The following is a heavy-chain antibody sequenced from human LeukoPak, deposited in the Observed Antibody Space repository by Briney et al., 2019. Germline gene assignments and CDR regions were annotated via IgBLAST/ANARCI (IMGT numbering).Heavy chain of an antibody. CDR1: GFTFSSYA. CDR2: ISGSGGST. J-gene: IGHJ5*02. Sequence: GGSLRLSCAASGFTFSSYAMSWFRQAPGKGLEWVSAISGSGGSTYYADSVKGRFTISRDNSKNTLYLQMNSLRAEDTAVYYCAKTLSGSRRGGFDPWGQGTLVTVSS. D-gene: IGHD1-26*01. CDR3: AKTLSGSRRGGFDP. V-gene: IGHV3-23*01.